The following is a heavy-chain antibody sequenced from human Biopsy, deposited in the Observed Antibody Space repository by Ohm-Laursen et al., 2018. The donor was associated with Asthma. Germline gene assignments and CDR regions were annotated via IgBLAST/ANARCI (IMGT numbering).Heavy chain of an antibody. CDR2: IWYDGSNK. CDR1: GFTFSSYG. J-gene: IGHJ6*02. V-gene: IGHV3-33*01. Sequence: SLRLSCAASGFTFSSYGMHWVRQAPGKGLEWVAVIWYDGSNKYYGDSVKGRFTIARDNSKNTVYLQMNSLRAEDTAVYYCASYEVVTAIPPMDVWGQGTTVTVSS. D-gene: IGHD2-21*02. CDR3: ASYEVVTAIPPMDV.